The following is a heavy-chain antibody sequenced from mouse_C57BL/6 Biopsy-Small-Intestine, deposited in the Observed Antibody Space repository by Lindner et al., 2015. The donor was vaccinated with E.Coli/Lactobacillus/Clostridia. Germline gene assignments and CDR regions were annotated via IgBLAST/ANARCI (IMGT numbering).Heavy chain of an antibody. CDR1: GDSISELA. J-gene: IGHJ4*01. CDR2: FDPDDGAK. D-gene: IGHD3-2*01. CDR3: ATDIDLET. V-gene: IGHV1-18*01. Sequence: SVKVSCKVSGDSISELAIHWVRQPPGKGLEWMVGFDPDDGAKLYAQKFQDRLTMTVDAPTDTAYMEMGSLTSEDTAVYFCATDIDLETWGQGTPVTVSS.